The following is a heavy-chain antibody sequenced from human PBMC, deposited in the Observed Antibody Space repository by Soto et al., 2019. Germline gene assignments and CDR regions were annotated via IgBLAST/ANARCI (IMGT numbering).Heavy chain of an antibody. CDR3: ARRDWSGSTPHFYFDY. Sequence: SESLSLTCAVSGGCFTSNNGWTWGRQPPGKGLEWIGEIYHSGSTYYKPSLKSRVAMSVDTSKNQFSLKLTSATAADTAVYYCARRDWSGSTPHFYFDYWGQGVLVTVSS. CDR1: GGCFTSNNG. J-gene: IGHJ4*02. CDR2: IYHSGST. V-gene: IGHV4-4*02. D-gene: IGHD3-9*01.